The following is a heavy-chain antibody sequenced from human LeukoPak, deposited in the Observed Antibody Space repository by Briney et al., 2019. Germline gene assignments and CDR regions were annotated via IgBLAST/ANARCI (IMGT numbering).Heavy chain of an antibody. V-gene: IGHV1-18*01. CDR1: GYTFTSYG. CDR3: ARVSATTAAGAPVYYYYYGMDV. D-gene: IGHD6-13*01. J-gene: IGHJ6*02. CDR2: ISAYNGNT. Sequence: GASVKVSCKASGYTFTSYGISWVRQAPGQGLEWMGWISAYNGNTNYAQKFQGRVTITADKSTSTAYMELSSLRSEDTAVYYCARVSATTAAGAPVYYYYYGMDVWGQGTTVTVSS.